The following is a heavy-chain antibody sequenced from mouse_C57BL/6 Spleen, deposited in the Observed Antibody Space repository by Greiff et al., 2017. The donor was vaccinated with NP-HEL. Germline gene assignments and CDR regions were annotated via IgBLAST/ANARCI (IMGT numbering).Heavy chain of an antibody. V-gene: IGHV1-54*01. CDR1: GYAFTNYL. D-gene: IGHD2-3*01. Sequence: VQVVESGAELVRPGTSVKVSCKASGYAFTNYLIEWVKQRPGQGLEWIGVINPGSGGTNYNEKFKGKATLTADKSSSTAYMQLSSLTSEDSAVYFCARGLLHAMDYWGQGTSVTVSS. J-gene: IGHJ4*01. CDR3: ARGLLHAMDY. CDR2: INPGSGGT.